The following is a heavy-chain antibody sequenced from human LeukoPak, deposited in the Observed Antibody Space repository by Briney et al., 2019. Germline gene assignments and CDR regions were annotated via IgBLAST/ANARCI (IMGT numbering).Heavy chain of an antibody. CDR3: ARDSGYSYGFNWFDP. D-gene: IGHD5-18*01. J-gene: IGHJ5*02. Sequence: SVKVSCKASGGTFSSYAISWVRQAPGQRLEWMGRIIPIFGAANYAQKFQGRVTITTDESTSTAYMELSSLRSEDTAVYYCARDSGYSYGFNWFDPWGQGTLVTVSS. CDR2: IIPIFGAA. V-gene: IGHV1-69*05. CDR1: GGTFSSYA.